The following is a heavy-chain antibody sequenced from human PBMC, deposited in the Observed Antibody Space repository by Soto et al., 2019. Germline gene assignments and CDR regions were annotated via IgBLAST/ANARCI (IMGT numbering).Heavy chain of an antibody. CDR1: GFTFSNFA. V-gene: IGHV3-23*01. J-gene: IGHJ4*02. CDR3: ANPIPKTGTTFGF. D-gene: IGHD1-1*01. Sequence: PGRSLRLSCVASGFTFSNFAMAWVRQAPGEGLEWVSAISGSGDDTFYADSMKGRFTISRDNSKDTLYLQINSLRAEDTAVYYCANPIPKTGTTFGFWGQGNLVTGS. CDR2: ISGSGDDT.